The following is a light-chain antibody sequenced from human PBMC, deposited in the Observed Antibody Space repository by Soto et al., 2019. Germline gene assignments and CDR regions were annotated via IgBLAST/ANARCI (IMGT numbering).Light chain of an antibody. J-gene: IGKJ2*01. V-gene: IGKV3-20*01. CDR3: QQYDGSLST. CDR1: QSVRSTS. Sequence: EIVLTQSPGTLSLSPGERATLSCRASQSVRSTSLVWYQQKPGQALRLLIYGASNRATGIPDRFSGSGSGTDFALTISRLEPEDFAVYYCQQYDGSLSTFGQGTKLESK. CDR2: GAS.